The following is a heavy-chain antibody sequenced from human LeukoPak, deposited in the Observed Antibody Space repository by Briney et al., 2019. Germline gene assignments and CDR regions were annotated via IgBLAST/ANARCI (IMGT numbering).Heavy chain of an antibody. CDR1: GITFSSYA. Sequence: GRSLRLSCAASGITFSSYAMHWVRQAPGKGLEWVAVISYDGSNKYYADSVKGRFTISRDNSKNTLYLQMNSLRAEDTAVYFCARDARYYDILTGYSLFDYWGQGTLVTVSS. V-gene: IGHV3-30-3*01. D-gene: IGHD3-9*01. J-gene: IGHJ4*02. CDR2: ISYDGSNK. CDR3: ARDARYYDILTGYSLFDY.